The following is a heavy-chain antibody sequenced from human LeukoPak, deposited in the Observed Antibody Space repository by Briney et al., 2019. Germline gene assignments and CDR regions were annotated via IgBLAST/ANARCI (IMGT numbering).Heavy chain of an antibody. V-gene: IGHV3-48*03. CDR1: GFTLSDYE. D-gene: IGHD3-10*02. CDR3: ARGALHVFTY. J-gene: IGHJ4*02. CDR2: KSTRENTT. Sequence: PGGSLILSCAVSGFTLSDYEINSVRQARGRVLGWVSCKSTRENTTNYADSVKRRFTISRDNSKNSLFLQMTTLTAEETAVYYCARGALHVFTYCGQGTPVTAFS.